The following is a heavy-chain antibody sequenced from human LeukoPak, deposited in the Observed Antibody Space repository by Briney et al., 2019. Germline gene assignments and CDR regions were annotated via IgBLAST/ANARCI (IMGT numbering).Heavy chain of an antibody. CDR1: GFTFSSYS. V-gene: IGHV3-21*01. J-gene: IGHJ3*02. D-gene: IGHD1-26*01. CDR3: ARDRSGSYSAFDI. Sequence: GGSLRLSRAASGFTFSSYSMNWVRQAPGKGLEWVSSISSSSSYIYYADSVKGRFTISRDNAKNSLSLQMNSLRAEDTAVYYCARDRSGSYSAFDIWGQGKMVTVSS. CDR2: ISSSSSYI.